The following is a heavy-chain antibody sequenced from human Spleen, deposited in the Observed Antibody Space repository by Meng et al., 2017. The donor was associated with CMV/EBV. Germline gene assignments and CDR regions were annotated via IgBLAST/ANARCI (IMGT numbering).Heavy chain of an antibody. D-gene: IGHD6-13*01. CDR2: IRSKAYGGTT. CDR1: GFTFGDYA. V-gene: IGHV3-49*04. CDR3: TRSGYSSSWYFGFDYYYGMDV. Sequence: GESLKISCTASGFTFGDYAMSWVRQAPGKGLEWVGFIRSKAYGGTTEYAASVKGRFTIPRDDSKSIAYLQMNSLKTEDTAVYYCTRSGYSSSWYFGFDYYYGMDVWGQGTTVTVSS. J-gene: IGHJ6*02.